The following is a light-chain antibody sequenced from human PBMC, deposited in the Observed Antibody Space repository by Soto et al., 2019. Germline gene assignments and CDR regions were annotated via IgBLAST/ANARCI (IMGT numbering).Light chain of an antibody. CDR3: QQYGSSRWT. V-gene: IGKV3-20*01. CDR2: GAS. J-gene: IGKJ1*01. Sequence: EIVLTQSPGTLSLSPGERATLSCRASQSVTSSFLAWYQQNPGQAPRLLIYGASSRATGIPDRFSGSGSGADFTLTIRGLEPEDFAVYYCQQYGSSRWTFGQGTKVDIK. CDR1: QSVTSSF.